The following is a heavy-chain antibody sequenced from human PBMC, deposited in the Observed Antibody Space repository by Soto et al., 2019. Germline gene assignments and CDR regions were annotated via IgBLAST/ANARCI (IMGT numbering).Heavy chain of an antibody. J-gene: IGHJ4*02. CDR2: IYYSGST. CDR3: ARDRLGPFVY. CDR1: GGSISSSSYY. Sequence: SETLSLTCTVSGGSISSSSYYWGWIRQPPGKGLEWIGSIYYSGSTYYNPSLKSRVTISVDTSKNRFSLKLSSVTAADTAVYFCARDRLGPFVYWGQGTLVTLSS. V-gene: IGHV4-39*07. D-gene: IGHD7-27*01.